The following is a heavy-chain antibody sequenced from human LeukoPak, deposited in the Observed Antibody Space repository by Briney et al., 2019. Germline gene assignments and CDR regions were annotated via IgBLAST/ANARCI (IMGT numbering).Heavy chain of an antibody. CDR1: GGSFSGYH. V-gene: IGHV4-34*01. CDR2: INHSGST. D-gene: IGHD3-10*01. CDR3: SRVGDDEDGGVY. J-gene: IGHJ4*02. Sequence: SETLALTFAVHGGSFSGYHWIWIPQPPGKGLEVIGEINHSGSTNYSPSLKTRATISVDSSKNQFSLKLSSVTAADTAVYYCSRVGDDEDGGVYWGQGTMVTVSS.